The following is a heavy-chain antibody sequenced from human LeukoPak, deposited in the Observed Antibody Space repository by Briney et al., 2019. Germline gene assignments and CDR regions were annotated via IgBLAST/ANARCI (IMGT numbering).Heavy chain of an antibody. J-gene: IGHJ6*03. CDR1: GVSISSSNSY. Sequence: SETLSLTCTVSGVSISSSNSYWGWIRQPPGKGLEWIGSIYYRGSTYYNPSLKSRFTISVDTSKNQFSLKLSSVTAADTAVYYCTRTYYYYYMDVWGKGTTVTVSS. CDR2: IYYRGST. CDR3: TRTYYYYYMDV. V-gene: IGHV4-39*07.